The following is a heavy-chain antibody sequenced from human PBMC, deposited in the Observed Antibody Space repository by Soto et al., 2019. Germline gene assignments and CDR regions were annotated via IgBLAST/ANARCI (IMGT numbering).Heavy chain of an antibody. V-gene: IGHV3-30*18. J-gene: IGHJ6*02. Sequence: QVQLVESGGGVVQPGRSLRLSCAASGFTFSSYGMHWVRQAPGKGLEWVAVISYDGSNKYYADSVKGRFTISRDNSKNTLYLQMNSLRAEDTAVYYCAKDLRAIYYYYGMDVWGQGTTVTVSS. CDR3: AKDLRAIYYYYGMDV. D-gene: IGHD2-2*01. CDR2: ISYDGSNK. CDR1: GFTFSSYG.